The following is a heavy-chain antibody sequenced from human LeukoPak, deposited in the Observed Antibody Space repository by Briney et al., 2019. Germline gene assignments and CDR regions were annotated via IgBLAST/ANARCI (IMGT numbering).Heavy chain of an antibody. CDR2: IYISWST. CDR1: GGSINSYY. J-gene: IGHJ5*02. CDR3: TRDSGTTGVVKFDP. V-gene: IGHV4-4*07. D-gene: IGHD4-23*01. Sequence: SETLSLTCTVSGGSINSYYWSWLRQPAERGLGWIGRIYISWSTTYNPSLRSRVATSKDTSKNQFSPRLTSVTAADTAVNHCTRDSGTTGVVKFDPWGQGILVTVSS.